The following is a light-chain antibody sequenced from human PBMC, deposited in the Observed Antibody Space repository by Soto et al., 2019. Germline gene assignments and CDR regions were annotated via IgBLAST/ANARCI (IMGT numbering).Light chain of an antibody. CDR1: SSDVGGYNY. CDR3: SSFTSSNTVL. CDR2: DVS. V-gene: IGLV2-14*01. J-gene: IGLJ2*01. Sequence: QSVLTQPASVSGSPGQSVTISCTGTSSDVGGYNYVSWYQQHPGKVPKLMIYDVSNRPSGVSNRFSGSKSGNTASLTISGLQAEDEADYCCSSFTSSNTVLFGGGTKLTVL.